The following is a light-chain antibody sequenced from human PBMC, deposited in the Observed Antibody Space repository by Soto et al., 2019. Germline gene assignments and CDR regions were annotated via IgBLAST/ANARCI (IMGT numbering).Light chain of an antibody. Sequence: QSALTQPPSASGSPGQSVTISCTGTSTDVGGYNYVSWYQQHPGKAPKLMIYEVNKRPSGVPDRFSGSKSDNTASLTISGLLGEDEADYYCSSYADSINLLFGGGTKLTVL. CDR3: SSYADSINLL. CDR1: STDVGGYNY. CDR2: EVN. J-gene: IGLJ2*01. V-gene: IGLV2-8*01.